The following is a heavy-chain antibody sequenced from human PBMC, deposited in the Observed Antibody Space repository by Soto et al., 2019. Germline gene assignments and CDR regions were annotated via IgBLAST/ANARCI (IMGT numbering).Heavy chain of an antibody. CDR3: AREMIVVVPAAMETGNYYYYYMDV. CDR1: GFTFSSYW. D-gene: IGHD2-2*01. CDR2: IKQDGSEK. V-gene: IGHV3-7*01. Sequence: GGSLILSCAASGFTFSSYWMSWVRQAPGKGLEWVANIKQDGSEKYYVDSVKGRFTISRDNAKNSLYLQMNSLRAEDTAVYYCAREMIVVVPAAMETGNYYYYYMDVWGKGTTVTSP. J-gene: IGHJ6*03.